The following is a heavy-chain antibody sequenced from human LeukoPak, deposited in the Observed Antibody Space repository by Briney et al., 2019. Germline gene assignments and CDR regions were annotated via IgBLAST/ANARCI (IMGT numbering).Heavy chain of an antibody. Sequence: ASVKVSCKASGHSFTNFAMHWVRQAPGQRLEWMGWINAANGNTRYSQKFQGRVTITADESTSTAYMELSSLRSEDTAVYYCARDGLGSGERQVDYGMDVWGQGTTVTVSS. V-gene: IGHV1-3*01. CDR1: GHSFTNFA. CDR3: ARDGLGSGERQVDYGMDV. CDR2: INAANGNT. J-gene: IGHJ6*02. D-gene: IGHD2-15*01.